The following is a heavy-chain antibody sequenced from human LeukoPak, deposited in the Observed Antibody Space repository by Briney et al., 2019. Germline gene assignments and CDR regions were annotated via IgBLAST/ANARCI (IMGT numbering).Heavy chain of an antibody. D-gene: IGHD3-22*01. Sequence: PGRSLRLSCAASGFTFSSYGMHWVRQAPGKGLEWVAVISYDGSNKDYADSVKGRFTISRDNSKNTLYLQMNSLRAEDTAVYYCAKATYYYDSSNIQHWGQGTLVTVSS. V-gene: IGHV3-30*18. CDR2: ISYDGSNK. J-gene: IGHJ1*01. CDR3: AKATYYYDSSNIQH. CDR1: GFTFSSYG.